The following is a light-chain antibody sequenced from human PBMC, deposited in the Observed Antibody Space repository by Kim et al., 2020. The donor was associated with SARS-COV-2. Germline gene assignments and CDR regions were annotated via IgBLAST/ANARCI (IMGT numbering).Light chain of an antibody. J-gene: IGKJ1*01. CDR3: QQYATSPET. V-gene: IGKV3-20*01. Sequence: ENALTQSPGTLSLPPGERATLSCRASQSVSSNFLAWYQQKTGQAPRLLIYSASSRASGIPDRFSGSGSGTDFTLTISTLEPEDFAVYYCQQYATSPETFGQGTKVEIK. CDR2: SAS. CDR1: QSVSSNF.